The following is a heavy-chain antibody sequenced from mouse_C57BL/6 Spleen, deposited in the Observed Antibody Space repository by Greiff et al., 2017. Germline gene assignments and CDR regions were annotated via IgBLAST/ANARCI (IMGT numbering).Heavy chain of an antibody. J-gene: IGHJ4*01. CDR1: GYTFTSYT. CDR2: INPSSGYT. Sequence: QVQLQQSGAELARPGASVKMSCKASGYTFTSYTMHWVKQRPGQGLEWIGYINPSSGYTKYNQKFKDKATLTADKSSSTAYMQLSSLTSEDSAVYYCARGEFYVRDYAMDYWVQEPQSPSPQ. V-gene: IGHV1-4*01. D-gene: IGHD2-3*01. CDR3: ARGEFYVRDYAMDY.